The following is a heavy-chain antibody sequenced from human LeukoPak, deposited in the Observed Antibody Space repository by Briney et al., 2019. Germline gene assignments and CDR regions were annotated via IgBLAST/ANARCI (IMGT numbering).Heavy chain of an antibody. V-gene: IGHV3-30-3*01. J-gene: IGHJ4*02. CDR3: AKGGRGYSYGYDY. D-gene: IGHD5-18*01. Sequence: GGSLRLSCVASGFTFNTYSMHWVRQAPGKGLEWVAVLSFDGDEKHYADSVKGRFTISRDNSKNTLYLQMNSLRAEDTAVYYCAKGGRGYSYGYDYWGQGTLVTVSS. CDR2: LSFDGDEK. CDR1: GFTFNTYS.